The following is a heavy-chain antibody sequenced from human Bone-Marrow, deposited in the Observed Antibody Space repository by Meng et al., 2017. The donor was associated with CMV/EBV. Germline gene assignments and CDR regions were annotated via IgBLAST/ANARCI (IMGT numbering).Heavy chain of an antibody. D-gene: IGHD3-3*01. CDR1: GGSFSGYY. CDR3: AILYDFWSGYYRRSDY. V-gene: IGHV4-34*01. J-gene: IGHJ4*02. CDR2: INHSGST. Sequence: GSLRLSCAVYGGSFSGYYRSWIRQPPGKGLEWIGEINHSGSTNYNPSLKSRVTISVDTSKNQFTLKLSSVTAADTAVYSCAILYDFWSGYYRRSDYWGQGTLVAVSS.